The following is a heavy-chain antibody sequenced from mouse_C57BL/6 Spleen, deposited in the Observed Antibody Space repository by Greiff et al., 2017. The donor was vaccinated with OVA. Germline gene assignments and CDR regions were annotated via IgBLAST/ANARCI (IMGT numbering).Heavy chain of an antibody. D-gene: IGHD2-3*01. CDR2: IDPSDSYT. Sequence: QVHVKQPGAELVMPGASVKLSCKASGYTFTSYWMHWVKQRPGQGLEWIGEIDPSDSYTNYNQKFKGKSTLTVDKSSSTAYMQLSSLTSEDSAVYYCARFHDGYSFDYWGQGTTLTVSS. V-gene: IGHV1-69*01. CDR3: ARFHDGYSFDY. CDR1: GYTFTSYW. J-gene: IGHJ2*01.